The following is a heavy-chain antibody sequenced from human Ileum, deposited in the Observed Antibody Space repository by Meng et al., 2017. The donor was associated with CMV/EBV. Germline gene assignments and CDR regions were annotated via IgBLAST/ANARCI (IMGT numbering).Heavy chain of an antibody. CDR3: AKDVKSGSSKRHPDF. V-gene: IGHV3-23*01. CDR1: GFTFSNFA. Sequence: GESLKISCAASGFTFSNFAMSWVRQAPGKGLEWVSSISGSGSSTYYADSVKGRFTISRDNSMNTLYLQMNGLRAEDTAVYYCAKDVKSGSSKRHPDFWGQGTLVTVSS. J-gene: IGHJ4*02. D-gene: IGHD3-10*01. CDR2: ISGSGSST.